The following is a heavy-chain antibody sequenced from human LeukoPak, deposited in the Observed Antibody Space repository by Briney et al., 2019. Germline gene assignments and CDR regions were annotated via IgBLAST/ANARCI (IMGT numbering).Heavy chain of an antibody. CDR1: GYTFTSYD. J-gene: IGHJ5*02. CDR3: AREGNSSTVWFDP. CDR2: IIPILGIA. V-gene: IGHV1-69*04. Sequence: GGSVKVSCKASGYTFTSYDINWVRQATGQGLEWMGRIIPILGIANYAQKFQGRVTITADKSTSTAYMELSSLRSEDTAVYYCAREGNSSTVWFDPWGQGTLVTVSS. D-gene: IGHD6-13*01.